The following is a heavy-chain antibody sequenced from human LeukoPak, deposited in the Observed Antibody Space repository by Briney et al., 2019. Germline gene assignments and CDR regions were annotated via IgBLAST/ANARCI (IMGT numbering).Heavy chain of an antibody. Sequence: SETLSLTCTVSGGSISSSNYYWAWIRQPPGKGLEWIGSINYSGSTYYNPSLKSRVTTSVDTSKNQFSLKMSSVTAADTAVYYCARQTSSSWFFDYWGQGTLVTVSS. J-gene: IGHJ4*02. CDR3: ARQTSSSWFFDY. CDR2: INYSGST. V-gene: IGHV4-39*01. D-gene: IGHD6-13*01. CDR1: GGSISSSNYY.